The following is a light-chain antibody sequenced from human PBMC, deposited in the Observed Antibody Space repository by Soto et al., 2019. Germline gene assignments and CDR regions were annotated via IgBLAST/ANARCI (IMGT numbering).Light chain of an antibody. J-gene: IGLJ1*01. CDR3: AAWDDSLNGLYV. Sequence: QSVLTHPPSASGTPGQRVTISCSGSNSNIGSNTVNWYQQLPGTAPKLLIHSNNQRPSGVPDRFSGSKSGTSASLAISGLQSEDEADYYCAAWDDSLNGLYVFGTGTKLTVL. CDR1: NSNIGSNT. CDR2: SNN. V-gene: IGLV1-44*01.